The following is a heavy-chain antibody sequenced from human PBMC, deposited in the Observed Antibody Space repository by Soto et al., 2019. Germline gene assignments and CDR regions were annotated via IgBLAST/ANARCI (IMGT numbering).Heavy chain of an antibody. D-gene: IGHD3-9*01. CDR3: ARATYYDLLTGYPGYYYYYAMDV. J-gene: IGHJ6*02. Sequence: PSETLSLTCTVSGGSISSGDYYWSWIRQPPGKGLEWFGYIYYSGSTYYNPSLKSRVTISVDTSKNQFSLKLSSVTAADTAVYYCARATYYDLLTGYPGYYYYYAMDVWGQGTTVTVS. CDR1: GGSISSGDYY. CDR2: IYYSGST. V-gene: IGHV4-30-4*01.